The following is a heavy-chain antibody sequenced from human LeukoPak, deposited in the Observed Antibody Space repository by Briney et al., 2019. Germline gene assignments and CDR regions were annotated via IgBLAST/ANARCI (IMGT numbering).Heavy chain of an antibody. Sequence: PGGSLRLSCAASGFTVSSNYMSWVRQAPGKGLEWVAVISYDGSNKYYADSVKGRFTISRDNSKNTLYLQMNSLRAEDTAVYYCANVVGSTHYWGQGTLVTVSS. J-gene: IGHJ4*02. V-gene: IGHV3-30*18. CDR3: ANVVGSTHY. CDR1: GFTVSSNY. D-gene: IGHD3-10*01. CDR2: ISYDGSNK.